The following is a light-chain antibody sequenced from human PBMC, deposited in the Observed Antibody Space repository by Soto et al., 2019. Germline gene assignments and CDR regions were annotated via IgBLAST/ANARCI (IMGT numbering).Light chain of an antibody. Sequence: EIALTQSPGTLSLSPGERATLSCRASQSVSGRYLAWYQQKPGQAPRLLIYGAFIRATGIPDRFSGSGSERDFTLTIRRLEPEDFAVYYCHQYGTSTWTFGQGTKVEIK. CDR3: HQYGTSTWT. J-gene: IGKJ1*01. V-gene: IGKV3-20*01. CDR2: GAF. CDR1: QSVSGRY.